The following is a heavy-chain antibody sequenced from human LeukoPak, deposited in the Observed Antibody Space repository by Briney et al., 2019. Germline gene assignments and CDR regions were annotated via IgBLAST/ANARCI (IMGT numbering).Heavy chain of an antibody. CDR2: ISSSSSYI. CDR1: GFTFSSYS. D-gene: IGHD4-11*01. Sequence: GGSLRLSCAASGFTFSSYSMNWVRQAPGKGLEWVSSISSSSSYIYYADSVKGRFTISRDNAKNSLYLQMNSLRAEDTAVYYCARGNSNYGYVFDIWGQGTMVTVSS. J-gene: IGHJ3*02. V-gene: IGHV3-21*01. CDR3: ARGNSNYGYVFDI.